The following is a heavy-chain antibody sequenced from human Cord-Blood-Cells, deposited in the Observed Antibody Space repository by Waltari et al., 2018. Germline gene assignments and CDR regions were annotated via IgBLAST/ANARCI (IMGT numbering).Heavy chain of an antibody. J-gene: IGHJ4*02. Sequence: QVQLQQWGAGLLKPSETLSLTCAVYGGSFSGYYLSWIRQPPGKGLEWIGEINHSGSTNYNPSLKSRVTISVDTSKNQFSLKLSSVTAADTAVYYCARLIRQLVDYWGQGTLVTVSS. CDR2: INHSGST. CDR3: ARLIRQLVDY. CDR1: GGSFSGYY. D-gene: IGHD6-6*01. V-gene: IGHV4-34*01.